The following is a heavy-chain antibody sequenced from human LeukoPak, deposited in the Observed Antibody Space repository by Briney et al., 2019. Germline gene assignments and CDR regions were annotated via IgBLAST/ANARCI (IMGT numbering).Heavy chain of an antibody. CDR3: ARIGYSSSCFDY. CDR1: AFTFSSYG. CDR2: IRYDGSNE. D-gene: IGHD6-13*01. Sequence: PGGSLRLSCAASAFTFSSYGMHWVRQAPGKGLEWVAFIRYDGSNEYYADSVKGRFTISRDNAKNSVYLQMNSLRAEDTAVYFCARIGYSSSCFDYWGQGTLVTVSS. J-gene: IGHJ4*03. V-gene: IGHV3-30*02.